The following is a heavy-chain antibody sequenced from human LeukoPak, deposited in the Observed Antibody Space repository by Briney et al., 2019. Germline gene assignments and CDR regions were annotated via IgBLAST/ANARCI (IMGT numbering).Heavy chain of an antibody. D-gene: IGHD4-17*01. J-gene: IGHJ4*02. CDR1: GYSFSDNY. CDR2: INPNTGGT. Sequence: ASVTVSCKASGYSFSDNYMHWVRQAPGQGLEWMGWINPNTGGTNYAQKFQGRVTMTRDASISTAYLELSGLTSDDTALYYCAREVYGDSSFDFWGQGTLLSVSS. V-gene: IGHV1-2*02. CDR3: AREVYGDSSFDF.